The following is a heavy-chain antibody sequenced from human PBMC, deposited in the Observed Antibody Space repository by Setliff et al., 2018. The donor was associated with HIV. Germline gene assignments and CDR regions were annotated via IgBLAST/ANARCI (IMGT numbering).Heavy chain of an antibody. CDR2: IKHSGST. J-gene: IGHJ4*02. V-gene: IGHV4-34*01. Sequence: PSETLSLTCAVHGGSFSDYYWTWIRQPPGKGPEWIGEIKHSGSTNYNPSLKSRVTISVDTAKNQFSLNLTSVTAADTAVYYCARGGFKWSGSYADYWGQGTLVTV. CDR1: GGSFSDYY. D-gene: IGHD1-26*01. CDR3: ARGGFKWSGSYADY.